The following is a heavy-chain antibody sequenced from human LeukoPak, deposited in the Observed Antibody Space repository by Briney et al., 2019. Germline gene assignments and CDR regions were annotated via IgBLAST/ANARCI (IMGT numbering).Heavy chain of an antibody. D-gene: IGHD3-9*01. J-gene: IGHJ5*02. CDR1: GFPLSNYA. CDR3: ARVGSLTGYKDGFDP. CDR2: TSSSDDGT. Sequence: GGSLRLSCVASGFPLSNYAMSWVRQVPGKGLEWVSATSSSDDGTYYADSVKGRLTISRDNAKNSLYLQMNSLRAEDTAVYYCARVGSLTGYKDGFDPWGQGTLVTVSS. V-gene: IGHV3-23*01.